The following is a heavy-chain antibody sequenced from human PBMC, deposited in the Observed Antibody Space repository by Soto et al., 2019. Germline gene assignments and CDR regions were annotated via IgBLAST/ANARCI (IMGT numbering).Heavy chain of an antibody. CDR2: ISPHKGDT. Sequence: QVQLVQSGAEVKKPGASVTVSCKTSGYTFSSIGISWVRQAPGQGLEWMGWISPHKGDTYYAQRLQGRVTMSTDPSTSTAYMERRSLRSDDTAVYFCARDLDASGSYFTNYWGQGTLVTVSS. J-gene: IGHJ4*02. CDR3: ARDLDASGSYFTNY. V-gene: IGHV1-18*01. D-gene: IGHD3-10*01. CDR1: GYTFSSIG.